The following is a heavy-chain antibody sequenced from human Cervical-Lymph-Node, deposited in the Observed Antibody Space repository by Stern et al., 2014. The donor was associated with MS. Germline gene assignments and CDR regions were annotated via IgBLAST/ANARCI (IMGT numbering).Heavy chain of an antibody. Sequence: EVQLVESGGGLVQPGGSLRLSCAASGFTFSSYWMHWVRQAPGKGLLWVSRISYDGSTTNYADSVKGRFTISRDNAKNTLYLQMNSLRAEDTAVYYCATARNGGMDVWGQGTTVIVSS. CDR3: ATARNGGMDV. D-gene: IGHD2-8*01. V-gene: IGHV3-74*01. CDR2: ISYDGSTT. CDR1: GFTFSSYW. J-gene: IGHJ6*02.